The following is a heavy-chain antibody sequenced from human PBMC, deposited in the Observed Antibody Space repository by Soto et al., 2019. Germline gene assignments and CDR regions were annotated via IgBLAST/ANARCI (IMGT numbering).Heavy chain of an antibody. Sequence: GGSLRLSCAASGFTFDDYTMHWVRQAPGKGLEWVSLISWDGGSTYYADSVKGRFTISRDNSKNSLYLQMNSLRTEDTALYYCAKDARVGSYGSYFDYWGQGTLVTVSS. CDR2: ISWDGGST. V-gene: IGHV3-43*01. D-gene: IGHD5-18*01. J-gene: IGHJ4*02. CDR1: GFTFDDYT. CDR3: AKDARVGSYGSYFDY.